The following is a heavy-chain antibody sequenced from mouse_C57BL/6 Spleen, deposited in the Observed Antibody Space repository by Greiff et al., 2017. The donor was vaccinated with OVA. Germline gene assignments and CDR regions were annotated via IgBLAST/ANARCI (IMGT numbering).Heavy chain of an antibody. D-gene: IGHD1-2*01. CDR2: INPSNGGT. CDR3: ARSLYGLYAMDY. Sequence: VQLQQSGTELVKPGASVKLSCKASGYTFTSYWMHWVKQRPGQGLEWIGNINPSNGGTNYNEKFKSKATLTVDKSSSTAYMQLSSLTSEDSAVYYCARSLYGLYAMDYWGQGTSVTVSS. V-gene: IGHV1-53*01. J-gene: IGHJ4*01. CDR1: GYTFTSYW.